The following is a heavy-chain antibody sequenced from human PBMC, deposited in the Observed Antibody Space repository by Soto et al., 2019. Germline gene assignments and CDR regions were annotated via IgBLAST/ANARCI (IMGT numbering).Heavy chain of an antibody. D-gene: IGHD3-10*01. J-gene: IGHJ6*02. CDR2: ISYDGSNK. V-gene: IGHV3-30-3*01. CDR1: GFTFSSYA. CDR3: ARDPGYYCSGTRDGTDV. Sequence: QVQLVESGGGVVQPGRSLRLSCAASGFTFSSYAMHWVRQAPGKGLEWVAVISYDGSNKYYSDSVKGRFTISRDNSKNTLYLQMNSMRAEDTAVYYCARDPGYYCSGTRDGTDVWGQGTTVTVSS.